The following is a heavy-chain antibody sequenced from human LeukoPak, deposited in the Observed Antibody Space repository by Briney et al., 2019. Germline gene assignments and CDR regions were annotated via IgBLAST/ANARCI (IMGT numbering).Heavy chain of an antibody. D-gene: IGHD6-19*01. V-gene: IGHV4-30-4*08. CDR1: GGSISSGDYY. J-gene: IGHJ4*02. Sequence: SQALSLTCTVSGGSISSGDYYWSWIRQPPGKGLEWIGHISYSGNTYYNPSLKSRVTISVDTSKNQFSLKLSSVTAADTAVYYCARSTSGWLYYFDYWGQGTLVTVSS. CDR3: ARSTSGWLYYFDY. CDR2: ISYSGNT.